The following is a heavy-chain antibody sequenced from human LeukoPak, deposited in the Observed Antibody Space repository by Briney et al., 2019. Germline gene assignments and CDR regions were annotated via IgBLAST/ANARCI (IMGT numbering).Heavy chain of an antibody. CDR1: GFTVSNNF. Sequence: GGSLRLSCAASGFTVSNNFMSWVRQAPGQGLEWVSLISGGGGTYYAASVKGRFTISRDNSKNTLYLQMNSLRAEDTAVYYCARSYDSSGYYPDPFDYWGQGTLVTVSS. J-gene: IGHJ4*02. CDR2: ISGGGGT. D-gene: IGHD3-22*01. CDR3: ARSYDSSGYYPDPFDY. V-gene: IGHV3-66*01.